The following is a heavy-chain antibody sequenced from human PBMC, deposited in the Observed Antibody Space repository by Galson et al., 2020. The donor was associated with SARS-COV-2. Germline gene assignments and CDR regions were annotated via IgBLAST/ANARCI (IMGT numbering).Heavy chain of an antibody. CDR2: IYWDDDY. V-gene: IGHV2-5*02. CDR3: AHKHPLSGFDY. D-gene: IGHD6-19*01. Sequence: SGPTLVKPTQTLTLTCTFSGFSLSTSGMGVGWFRQPPGKALEWLALIYWDDDYRYSPSLKSRLTITKDTSKNQVVLTLTNMDPVDTATYYCAHKHPLSGFDYWGQGTLVTVSS. CDR1: GFSLSTSGMG. J-gene: IGHJ4*02.